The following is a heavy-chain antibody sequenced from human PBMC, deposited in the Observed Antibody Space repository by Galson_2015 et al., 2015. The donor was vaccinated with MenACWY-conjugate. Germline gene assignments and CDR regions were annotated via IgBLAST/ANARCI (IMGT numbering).Heavy chain of an antibody. CDR2: IYYSGTT. Sequence: LVKPTQTLTLTCTFSGIPLTPRGMSVSWIRQPPGERLEWIGSIYYSGTTYYNPSLESRVTMSVDTSKNQFSLILTSVTAADTAVYYCARLPRGITFVVMAPWGQGTLVTVSS. V-gene: IGHV4-30-2*03. D-gene: IGHD2/OR15-2a*01. CDR1: GIPLTPRGMS. J-gene: IGHJ5*02. CDR3: ARLPRGITFVVMAP.